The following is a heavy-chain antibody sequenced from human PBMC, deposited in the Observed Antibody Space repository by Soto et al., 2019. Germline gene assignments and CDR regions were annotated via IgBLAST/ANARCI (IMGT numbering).Heavy chain of an antibody. J-gene: IGHJ4*02. D-gene: IGHD3-22*01. CDR2: IRNRANSYIT. CDR1: GFIFSDHY. V-gene: IGHV3-72*01. Sequence: PGGSLRLSCAASGFIFSDHYMDWVRQAPGKGLEWVGRIRNRANSYITEYAASLKGRFTISRDDSERSLFLQMNSLKPEDTAVYYCARLESSGYYYDYWGQGTPVT. CDR3: ARLESSGYYYDY.